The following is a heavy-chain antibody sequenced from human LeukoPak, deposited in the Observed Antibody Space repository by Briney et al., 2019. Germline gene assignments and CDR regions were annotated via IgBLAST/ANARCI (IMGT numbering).Heavy chain of an antibody. CDR1: GFTFSGYT. V-gene: IGHV3-21*01. CDR3: ARDQGALDI. J-gene: IGHJ3*02. CDR2: ISSSSGNV. Sequence: GGSLRLSCEASGFTFSGYTMNWVRQAPGKGLEWVAAISSSSGNVYYADSVKGRFTISRDNAKNSLYLQMNSQRAEDTAIYYCARDQGALDIWGQGTMVTVSS.